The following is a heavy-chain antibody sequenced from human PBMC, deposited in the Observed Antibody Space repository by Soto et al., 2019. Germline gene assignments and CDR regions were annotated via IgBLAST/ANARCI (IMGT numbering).Heavy chain of an antibody. D-gene: IGHD3-3*01. CDR3: TRDAGTYYDFWCGYVLGNYGMDV. J-gene: IGHJ6*02. CDR2: IRSKAYGGTT. CDR1: GFTFGDYA. Sequence: GGSLRLSCTASGFTFGDYAMSWVRQAPGKGLEWVGFIRSKAYGGTTEYAASVKGRFTISRDDSKSIAYLQMNSLKTEDTAVYYCTRDAGTYYDFWCGYVLGNYGMDVWGQGTTVTVSS. V-gene: IGHV3-49*04.